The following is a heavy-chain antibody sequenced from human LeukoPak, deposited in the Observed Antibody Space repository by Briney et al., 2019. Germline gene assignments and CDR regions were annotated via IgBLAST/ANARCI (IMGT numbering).Heavy chain of an antibody. D-gene: IGHD2-21*02. CDR2: ILYDGSNK. J-gene: IGHJ4*02. V-gene: IGHV3-30*18. CDR1: GFTFSSYG. CDR3: AKDVVLSTVVVTAIPGFDY. Sequence: GRSLRLSCAASGFTFSSYGMHWVRQTPGKGLECVAVILYDGSNKYYADSVKGRFTISRDNSKNTLYLQMNSLRPEDTAVYYCAKDVVLSTVVVTAIPGFDYWGQGTLVTVSS.